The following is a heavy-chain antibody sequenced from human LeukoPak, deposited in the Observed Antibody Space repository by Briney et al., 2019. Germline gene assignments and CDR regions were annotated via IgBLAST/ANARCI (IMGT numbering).Heavy chain of an antibody. D-gene: IGHD6-6*01. CDR1: GGSISSYY. Sequence: SSETLSLTCTVSGGSISSYYWSWIRQPPGKGLEWIGYIYYSGSTNYNPSLKSRVTISVDTSKNQFSLKLSSVTAADTAVYYCARGSATGGGSSSSSFDYWGQGTLVTVSS. J-gene: IGHJ4*02. V-gene: IGHV4-59*01. CDR2: IYYSGST. CDR3: ARGSATGGGSSSSSFDY.